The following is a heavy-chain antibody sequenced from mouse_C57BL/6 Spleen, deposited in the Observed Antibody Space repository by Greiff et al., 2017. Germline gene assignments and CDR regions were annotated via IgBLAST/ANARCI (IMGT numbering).Heavy chain of an antibody. J-gene: IGHJ3*01. D-gene: IGHD3-3*01. CDR2: IDPETGGT. CDR1: GYTFTDYE. Sequence: VKLQESGAELVRPGASVTLSCKASGYTFTDYEMHWVKQTPVHGLEWIGAIDPETGGTAYNQKFKGKAILTADKSSSTAYMELRSLTSEDSAVYYCTRLGQDWFAYWGQGTLVTVSA. CDR3: TRLGQDWFAY. V-gene: IGHV1-15*01.